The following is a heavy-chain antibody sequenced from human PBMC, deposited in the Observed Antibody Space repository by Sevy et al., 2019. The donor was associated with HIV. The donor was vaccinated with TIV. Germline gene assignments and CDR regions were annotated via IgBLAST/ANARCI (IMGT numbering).Heavy chain of an antibody. CDR2: VSGSGGST. CDR3: VKTNGDYVWWYFDL. D-gene: IGHD4-17*01. Sequence: GGSLRLSCAASGFTFSSYAMSWVRLAPGKGLEWVSAVSGSGGSTYYADSVKGRFTISRDNSKNSLYLQMNSLRAEDTAVYYCVKTNGDYVWWYFDLWGRGTLVTVSS. J-gene: IGHJ2*01. V-gene: IGHV3-23*01. CDR1: GFTFSSYA.